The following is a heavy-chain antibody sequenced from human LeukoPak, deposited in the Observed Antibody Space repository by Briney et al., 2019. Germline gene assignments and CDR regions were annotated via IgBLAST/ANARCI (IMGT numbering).Heavy chain of an antibody. CDR3: ARHLPIYGDYDFDP. D-gene: IGHD4-17*01. V-gene: IGHV4-59*08. J-gene: IGHJ5*02. CDR1: GGSISSYY. Sequence: SETLSLTCTVSGGSISSYYWSWIRQPPGKGLEWIGYIYYSGSTNHNPSLKSRVTISVDTSKNQFSLKLSSVTAADTAVYYCARHLPIYGDYDFDPWGQGTLVTVSS. CDR2: IYYSGST.